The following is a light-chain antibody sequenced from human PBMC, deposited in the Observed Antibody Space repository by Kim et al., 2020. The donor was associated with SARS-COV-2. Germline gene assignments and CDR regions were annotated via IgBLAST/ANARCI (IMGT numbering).Light chain of an antibody. CDR3: QQYGNSPT. J-gene: IGKJ1*01. V-gene: IGKV3-20*01. CDR1: QSVRNNY. CDR2: GAS. Sequence: LSPGDRATLSCRASQSVRNNYLAWYQQKPGQAPRLLVFGASSRATGIPDRFSGSGSGTDFTLTISGLEPEDFAVYHCQQYGNSPTFGQGTKVDIK.